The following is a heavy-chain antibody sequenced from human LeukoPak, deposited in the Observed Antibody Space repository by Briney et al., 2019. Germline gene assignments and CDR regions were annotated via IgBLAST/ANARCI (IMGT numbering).Heavy chain of an antibody. CDR1: GYTFTHYG. J-gene: IGHJ4*02. CDR3: ARGIRSPLFDY. D-gene: IGHD3-16*01. Sequence: ALVKVSCKASGYTFTHYGITWVRQAPGQGLAWMGWINTYNGDTQCAQKLQGRVTMTTDTSTSTAFMELRSLRSDDSAVYYCARGIRSPLFDYWGLGTLVTVSP. CDR2: INTYNGDT. V-gene: IGHV1-18*01.